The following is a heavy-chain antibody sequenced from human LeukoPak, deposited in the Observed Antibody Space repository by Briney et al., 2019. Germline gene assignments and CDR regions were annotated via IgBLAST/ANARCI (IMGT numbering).Heavy chain of an antibody. CDR3: ARLIIAARGNYFDY. CDR2: IIPIFGTA. Sequence: SVKVSCKASGGTFSSYAISWVRQAPGQGLEWMGGIIPIFGTANYAQKFQGRVTITTDESTSTAYMELSSLRSEDTAVYYCARLIIAARGNYFDYWGQGALVTVSS. J-gene: IGHJ4*02. D-gene: IGHD6-6*01. CDR1: GGTFSSYA. V-gene: IGHV1-69*05.